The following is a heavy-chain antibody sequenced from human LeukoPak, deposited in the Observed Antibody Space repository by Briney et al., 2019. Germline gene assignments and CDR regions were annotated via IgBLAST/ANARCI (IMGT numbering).Heavy chain of an antibody. Sequence: ASVKVSCKASGGTFSSYAVSWVRQAPGQGLERMGGIIPIFGTANYAQKFQGRVTITADESTSTAYMELSSLRSEDTAVYYCARDDGDYDNWFDPWGQGTLVTVSS. CDR1: GGTFSSYA. J-gene: IGHJ5*02. D-gene: IGHD4-17*01. V-gene: IGHV1-69*13. CDR2: IIPIFGTA. CDR3: ARDDGDYDNWFDP.